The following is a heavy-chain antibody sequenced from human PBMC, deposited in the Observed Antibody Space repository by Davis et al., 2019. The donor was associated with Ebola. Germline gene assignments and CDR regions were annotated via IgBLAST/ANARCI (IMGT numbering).Heavy chain of an antibody. Sequence: GESLKISCAASGFTFSIYGMHWVRQAPGKGFEWVSDISFDGSNKYFADSVKGRFTISRDNAKNSLYLQMNSLRAEDTAVYYCARDGSNSYFDYWGQGNLVTVSS. CDR2: ISFDGSNK. D-gene: IGHD6-6*01. V-gene: IGHV3-30*03. J-gene: IGHJ4*02. CDR1: GFTFSIYG. CDR3: ARDGSNSYFDY.